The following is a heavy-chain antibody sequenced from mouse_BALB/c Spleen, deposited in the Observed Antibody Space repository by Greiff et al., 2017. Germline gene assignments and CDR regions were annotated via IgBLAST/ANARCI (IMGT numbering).Heavy chain of an antibody. V-gene: IGHV5-6*01. CDR1: GFTFSSYG. CDR3: ARHALNYAMDY. Sequence: EVQGVESGGDLVKPGGSLKLSCAASGFTFSSYGISWVRQTPDKRLEWVATISSGGSYTYYPDSVKGRFTISRDNAKNTLYLQMSSLKSEDTAMYYCARHALNYAMDYWGQGTSVTVSS. D-gene: IGHD1-3*01. J-gene: IGHJ4*01. CDR2: ISSGGSYT.